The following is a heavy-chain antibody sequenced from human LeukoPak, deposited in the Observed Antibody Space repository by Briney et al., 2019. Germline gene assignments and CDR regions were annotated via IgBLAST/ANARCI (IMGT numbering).Heavy chain of an antibody. Sequence: GGSLRLSCAAYGVTFSSYGWHWVRQAPGKGLEWVAFIRYDESKEYYADSVKGRFTISRDNSKNTLYLQMSSLRVEDTAVYHCVKDYLVEAQRVYYFDYWGQGSLVTVSS. CDR2: IRYDESKE. D-gene: IGHD2-21*01. J-gene: IGHJ4*02. CDR1: GVTFSSYG. V-gene: IGHV3-30*02. CDR3: VKDYLVEAQRVYYFDY.